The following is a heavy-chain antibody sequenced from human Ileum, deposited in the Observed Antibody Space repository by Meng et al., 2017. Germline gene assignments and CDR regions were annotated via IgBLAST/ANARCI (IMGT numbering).Heavy chain of an antibody. CDR1: GGSFSSSY. J-gene: IGHJ5*02. D-gene: IGHD4-17*01. Sequence: HGQLAESGPGLVKPSATLSLPCTVSGGSFSSSYWSWIRQPAGKGLEWIGRIYTSGSTNYNPSLKSRVTMSVDTSKNQFSLKLSSVTAADTAVYYCARDVVPTVTYYYNWFDPWGQGTLVTVSS. V-gene: IGHV4-4*07. CDR2: IYTSGST. CDR3: ARDVVPTVTYYYNWFDP.